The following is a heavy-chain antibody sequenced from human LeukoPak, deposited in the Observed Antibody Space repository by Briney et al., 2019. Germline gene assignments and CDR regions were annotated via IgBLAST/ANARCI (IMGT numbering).Heavy chain of an antibody. D-gene: IGHD5-24*01. J-gene: IGHJ4*02. CDR1: GFTFSTYS. V-gene: IGHV3-48*01. Sequence: GGSLRLSCAASGFTFSTYSMNWVRQAPGKGLEWVSYISSSSRSINYADPVKGRFTISRDSAKNSLYLQMNSLRAEDTAVYYCARERARDGNYHFDYWGQGTLVTVSS. CDR2: ISSSSRSI. CDR3: ARERARDGNYHFDY.